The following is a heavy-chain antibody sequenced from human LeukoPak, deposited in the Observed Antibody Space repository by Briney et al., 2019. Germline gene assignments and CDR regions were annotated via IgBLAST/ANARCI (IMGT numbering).Heavy chain of an antibody. CDR1: GFTFSSYA. J-gene: IGHJ6*02. V-gene: IGHV3-30-3*01. D-gene: IGHD4-17*01. Sequence: GGSLRLSCAASGFTFSSYAIHWVRQAPGKGLVWVAVISYDGSNKYYADSVKGRFTISRDNSKNTLYLQMNSLRAEDTAVYYCARDLGKLRRGMVVWGQGTTVTVSS. CDR3: ARDLGKLRRGMVV. CDR2: ISYDGSNK.